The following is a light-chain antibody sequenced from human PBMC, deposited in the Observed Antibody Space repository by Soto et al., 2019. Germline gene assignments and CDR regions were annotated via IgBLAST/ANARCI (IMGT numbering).Light chain of an antibody. CDR3: QQANSLPRT. CDR1: QAISTW. V-gene: IGKV1D-12*01. CDR2: AAS. J-gene: IGKJ1*01. Sequence: DIQMTQSPSSVSASVGDRVTITCRASQAISTWLAWYQQKPGKAPKLLIYAASNLQTGVPSRFSGSGSGTDFTLTISSLQPEDFATYYCQQANSLPRTFGQGPKVEIK.